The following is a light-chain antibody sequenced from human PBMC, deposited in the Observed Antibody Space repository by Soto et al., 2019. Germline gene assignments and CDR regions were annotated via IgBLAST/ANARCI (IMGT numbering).Light chain of an antibody. CDR1: SSDVGSYNR. V-gene: IGLV2-18*02. CDR2: QVS. J-gene: IGLJ3*02. CDR3: SSYTSSGTWV. Sequence: QSALTQPPSVSGSPGQSVTISCTGTSSDVGSYNRVSWYQQPPGTAPKPMICQVSNRPSGVPDRFSGSKSGNTASLTISGLQAEDEADYYCSSYTSSGTWVFGGGTKLTVL.